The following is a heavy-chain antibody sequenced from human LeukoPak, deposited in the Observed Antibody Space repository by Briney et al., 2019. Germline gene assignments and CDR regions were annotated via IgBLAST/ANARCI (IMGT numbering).Heavy chain of an antibody. Sequence: PSETLSLTCTVSGGSISSSTSYWGWIRQPPGKGLEWIGSINHSGTTYYKPSLKSRVTISVDTSKNQFSLKLSSVTAADTAVYYCARTGGLPTYYYYYYMDVWGKGTTVTVSS. CDR3: ARTGGLPTYYYYYYMDV. J-gene: IGHJ6*03. D-gene: IGHD2-8*02. CDR2: INHSGTT. V-gene: IGHV4-39*07. CDR1: GGSISSSTSY.